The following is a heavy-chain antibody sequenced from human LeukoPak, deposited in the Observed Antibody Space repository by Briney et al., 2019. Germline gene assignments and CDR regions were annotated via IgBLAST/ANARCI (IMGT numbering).Heavy chain of an antibody. Sequence: ASVKVSCKASGGTFSSYAISWVRRAPGQGLEWMGRIIPILGIANYAQKFQGRVTITADKSTSTAYMELSSLRSEDTAVYYCARDRGSVGTFDYWGQGTLVTVSS. CDR2: IIPILGIA. CDR1: GGTFSSYA. J-gene: IGHJ4*02. D-gene: IGHD5-12*01. V-gene: IGHV1-69*04. CDR3: ARDRGSVGTFDY.